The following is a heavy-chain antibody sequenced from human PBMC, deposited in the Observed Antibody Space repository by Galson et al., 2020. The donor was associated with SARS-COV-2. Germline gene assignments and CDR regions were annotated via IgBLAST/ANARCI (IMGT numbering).Heavy chain of an antibody. CDR1: GFTFSDYY. J-gene: IGHJ6*02. Sequence: GGSLRLSCAASGFTFSDYYMSWIRQAPGKGLEWVSYISSSGSTIYYADSVRGRFTISRDNAKNSLYLQMNSLRAEDTAVYYCARDSLDKADVYYYGMDVWGQGTTVTVSS. V-gene: IGHV3-11*01. CDR3: ARDSLDKADVYYYGMDV. CDR2: ISSSGSTI.